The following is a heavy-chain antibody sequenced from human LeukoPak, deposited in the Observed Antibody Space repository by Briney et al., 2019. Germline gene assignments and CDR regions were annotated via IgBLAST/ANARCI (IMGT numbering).Heavy chain of an antibody. CDR1: GGSISSSNW. V-gene: IGHV4-4*02. Sequence: PSETLSLTCAVSGGSISSSNWWSWVRQPSGKGLEWIGEIYHSGSTNYNPSLKSRVTISVDKSKNQFSLKLSSVTAADTAVYYCARRDSSGWYGRVYYWGQGTLVTVSS. J-gene: IGHJ4*02. CDR2: IYHSGST. CDR3: ARRDSSGWYGRVYY. D-gene: IGHD6-19*01.